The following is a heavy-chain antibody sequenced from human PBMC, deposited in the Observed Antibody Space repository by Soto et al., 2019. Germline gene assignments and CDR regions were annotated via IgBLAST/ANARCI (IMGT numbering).Heavy chain of an antibody. J-gene: IGHJ5*02. D-gene: IGHD3-3*01. V-gene: IGHV1-69*12. CDR1: GGTFSNSA. CDR2: IIPIFGST. CDR3: ARDGDLRSDFWSGPLGGGWFHP. Sequence: QVQLVQSGAEVRKPGSSVKVSCKASGGTFSNSAITWVRQAPGQGLEWVGGIIPIFGSTNYAQKFQGRVTITADESTSTAYMELSSLTSEDTAVYYCARDGDLRSDFWSGPLGGGWFHPWGQGTLVTVSS.